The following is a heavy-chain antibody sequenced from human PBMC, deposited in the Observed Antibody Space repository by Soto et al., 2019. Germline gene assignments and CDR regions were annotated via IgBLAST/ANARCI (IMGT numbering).Heavy chain of an antibody. CDR1: GFTVSIKY. J-gene: IGHJ6*02. Sequence: DVQLVETGGELIQPGGSLRLSCAASGFTVSIKYMSWVRQAPGKGLEWISVIWSAGLIYYADSVRGRFTISRDITKNILYLEMTSLRADDTAVYYCAREAPMDVWGQGTTVTVSS. CDR2: IWSAGLI. CDR3: AREAPMDV. V-gene: IGHV3-53*02.